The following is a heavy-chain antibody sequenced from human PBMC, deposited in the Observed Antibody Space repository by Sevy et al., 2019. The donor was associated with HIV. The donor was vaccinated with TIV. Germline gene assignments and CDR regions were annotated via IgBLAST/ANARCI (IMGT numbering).Heavy chain of an antibody. CDR3: AGLQGEYSDSAAFSAYYFDQ. V-gene: IGHV4-4*02. Sequence: SETLSLTCGVSGGSISSDYWWSWVRQPPGKGLEWIGESYHSGSTNYNPSLKSRVSISVDKSKNHFSLKLTSVTAADTAVYFCAGLQGEYSDSAAFSAYYFDQWGQGTLVTVS. CDR1: GGSISSDYW. CDR2: SYHSGST. D-gene: IGHD3-22*01. J-gene: IGHJ4*02.